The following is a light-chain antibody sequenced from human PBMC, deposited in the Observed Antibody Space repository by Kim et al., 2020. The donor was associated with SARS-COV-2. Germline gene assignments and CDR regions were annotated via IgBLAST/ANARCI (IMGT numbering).Light chain of an antibody. V-gene: IGLV1-51*01. J-gene: IGLJ3*02. Sequence: QSVLTQPPSVSAAPGQTVTISCSGSSSNIGSNSVSWYQQFPGTAPKLLIYDNNQRPSGIPDRFSGSKSGTSATLGITGLQTGDEADYYCGTWDSRLSGGVFGGGTQLTVL. CDR3: GTWDSRLSGGV. CDR2: DNN. CDR1: SSNIGSNS.